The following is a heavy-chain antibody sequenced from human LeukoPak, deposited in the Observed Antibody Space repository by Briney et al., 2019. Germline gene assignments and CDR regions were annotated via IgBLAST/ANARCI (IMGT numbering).Heavy chain of an antibody. CDR3: AKGDFYGDYPYGMDV. D-gene: IGHD3-3*01. CDR1: GFTFTSYA. Sequence: GGSLRLSCAASGFTFTSYAMSWVRQAPGKGLEWVSAISGSGGGTYYADSVKGRFTISRDDSKNTLYLQMNSLRAEDTAVYYCAKGDFYGDYPYGMDVWGQGTTVTVSS. V-gene: IGHV3-23*01. J-gene: IGHJ6*02. CDR2: ISGSGGGT.